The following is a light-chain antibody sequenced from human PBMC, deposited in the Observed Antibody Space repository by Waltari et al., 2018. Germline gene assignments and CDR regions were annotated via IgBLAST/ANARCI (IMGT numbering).Light chain of an antibody. V-gene: IGKV1-8*01. CDR1: QGISSY. CDR2: AAS. J-gene: IGKJ4*01. Sequence: ANRITQSPSSLSASTEDRVTITCRASQGISSYLAWYQQKPGKAPKLLIYAASTLQSGVPSRFSGSGSGTDFTLTISCLQSEDFATYYCQQYYSYPLTFGGGTKVEIK. CDR3: QQYYSYPLT.